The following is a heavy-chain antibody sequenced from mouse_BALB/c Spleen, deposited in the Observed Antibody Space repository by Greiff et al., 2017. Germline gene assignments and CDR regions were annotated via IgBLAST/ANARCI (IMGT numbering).Heavy chain of an antibody. CDR2: INPSNGRT. J-gene: IGHJ1*01. V-gene: IGHV1S81*02. Sequence: QVQLQQPGAELVKPGASVKLSCKASGYTFTSYWMHWVKQRPGQGLEWIGEINPSNGRTNYNEKFKSKATLTVDKSSSTAYMQLSSLTSEDSAVYYCAREVRGNLDVWGAGTTVTVSS. CDR1: GYTFTSYW. D-gene: IGHD2-14*01. CDR3: AREVRGNLDV.